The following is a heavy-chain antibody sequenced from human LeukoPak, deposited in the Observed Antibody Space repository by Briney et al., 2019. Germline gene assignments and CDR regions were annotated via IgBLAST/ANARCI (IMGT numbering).Heavy chain of an antibody. CDR1: GFTFGDYA. D-gene: IGHD5-18*01. Sequence: GGSLRLSCTASGFTFGDYAMSWSRQAPGKGLEWVGFIRSKTYGETTEYAASVKGRFTISRDDSKSIAYLQMNSLKTEDTAVYYCTSSGYSYGVDAFHIWGQGTMVTVSS. CDR3: TSSGYSYGVDAFHI. CDR2: IRSKTYGETT. V-gene: IGHV3-49*03. J-gene: IGHJ3*02.